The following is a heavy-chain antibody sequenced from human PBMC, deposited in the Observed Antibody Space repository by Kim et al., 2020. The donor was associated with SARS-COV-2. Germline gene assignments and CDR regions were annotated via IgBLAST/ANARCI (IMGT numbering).Heavy chain of an antibody. D-gene: IGHD3-10*01. CDR3: AKSGDRLARADFDY. Sequence: GGSLRLSCAASGFTFDDYTMHWVRQAPGKGLEWVSLISWDGGSTYYADSVKGRFTISRDNSKNSLYLQMNSLRTEDTALYYCAKSGDRLARADFDYWGQGTLVTVSS. CDR2: ISWDGGST. CDR1: GFTFDDYT. V-gene: IGHV3-43*01. J-gene: IGHJ4*02.